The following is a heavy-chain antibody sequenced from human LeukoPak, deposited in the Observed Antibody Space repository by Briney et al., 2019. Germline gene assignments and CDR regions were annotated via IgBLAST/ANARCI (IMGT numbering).Heavy chain of an antibody. J-gene: IGHJ4*02. CDR3: ASRGYCSGGSCYSAPT. CDR1: GYTFTSYG. CDR2: ISAYNGNT. D-gene: IGHD2-15*01. Sequence: ASVKVSCKASGYTFTSYGIGWVRQAPGQGLEWMGWISAYNGNTNYAQKLQGRVTMTTDTSTSTAYMELRSLRSDDTAVYYCASRGYCSGGSCYSAPTWGQGTLVTVSS. V-gene: IGHV1-18*01.